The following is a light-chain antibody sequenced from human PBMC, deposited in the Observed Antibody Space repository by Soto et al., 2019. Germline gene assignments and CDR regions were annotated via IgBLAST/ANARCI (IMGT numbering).Light chain of an antibody. CDR3: AAWDDCLTGYV. J-gene: IGLJ1*01. V-gene: IGLV1-44*01. CDR1: SSNIGTNT. CDR2: SGN. Sequence: QSVLTQPPSASATRGQRVTISWSGSSSNIGTNTVNWYQQLPGTAPKLLIYSGNQRPSGVPDRFSASKSGTSASLAISGLQSGDEADYYCAAWDDCLTGYVFGPGTKVTVL.